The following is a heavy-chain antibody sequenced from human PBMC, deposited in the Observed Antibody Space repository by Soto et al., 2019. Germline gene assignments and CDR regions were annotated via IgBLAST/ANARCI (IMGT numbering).Heavy chain of an antibody. J-gene: IGHJ6*02. CDR3: AMTYYYDSSGYAYGMDV. Sequence: QVQLVQSGAEVKKPGSSVKVSCKASGGTFSSYAISWVRQAPGQGLEWMGGIIPIFGTANYAQQFQGRVTITADESTSTAYMELSSLRSEDTAVYYCAMTYYYDSSGYAYGMDVWGQGTTVTVSS. CDR1: GGTFSSYA. V-gene: IGHV1-69*01. CDR2: IIPIFGTA. D-gene: IGHD3-22*01.